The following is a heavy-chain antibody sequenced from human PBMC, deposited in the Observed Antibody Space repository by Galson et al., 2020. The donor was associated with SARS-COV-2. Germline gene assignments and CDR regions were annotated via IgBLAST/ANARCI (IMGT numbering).Heavy chain of an antibody. D-gene: IGHD4-17*01. CDR1: GFTFSRYA. CDR3: AKDQGIDYGDQLDY. CDR2: VSAGGAST. V-gene: IGHV3-23*01. Sequence: GGSLRLSCAASGFTFSRYAMSWVRQAPGKGLEWVSSVSAGGASTYHADSVKGRFTISRDNSKNTFYLQMNSLRVEDTALYYCAKDQGIDYGDQLDYWGQGALVSVA. J-gene: IGHJ4*02.